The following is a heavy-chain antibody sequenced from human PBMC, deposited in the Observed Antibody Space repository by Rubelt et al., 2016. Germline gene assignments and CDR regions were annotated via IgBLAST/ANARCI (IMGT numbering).Heavy chain of an antibody. CDR1: GFTFSNYA. V-gene: IGHV3-23*01. Sequence: LESGGGLVQPGGSLRLSCTTSGFTFSNYAMSWVRQAPGKGLEWVSGISGSGGSTYYADSIKGRFTISRDNSKNTLYLQMNSLRAEDTGVYYCAKVEDSWFNGGAIDYWGQGTLATVSS. CDR3: AKVEDSWFNGGAIDY. CDR2: ISGSGGST. J-gene: IGHJ4*02. D-gene: IGHD3-10*01.